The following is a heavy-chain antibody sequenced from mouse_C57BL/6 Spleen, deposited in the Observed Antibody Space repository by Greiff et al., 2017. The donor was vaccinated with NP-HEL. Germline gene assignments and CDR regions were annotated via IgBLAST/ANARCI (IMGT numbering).Heavy chain of an antibody. CDR3: ARWVGQGKLRGGAMDY. CDR2: IYPGDGDT. CDR1: GYAFSSYW. D-gene: IGHD3-2*02. Sequence: QVHVKQSGAELVKPGASVKISCKASGYAFSSYWMNWVKQRPGKGLEWIGQIYPGDGDTNYNGKFKGKATLTADKSSSTAYMQLSSLTSEASAVYVWARWVGQGKLRGGAMDYWGQGTSVTVSS. V-gene: IGHV1-80*01. J-gene: IGHJ4*01.